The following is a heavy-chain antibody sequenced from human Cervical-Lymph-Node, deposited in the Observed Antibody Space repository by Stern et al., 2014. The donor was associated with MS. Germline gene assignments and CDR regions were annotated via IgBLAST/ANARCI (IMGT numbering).Heavy chain of an antibody. V-gene: IGHV5-51*01. CDR3: VRRRDSDSYDTFDI. D-gene: IGHD3-22*01. Sequence: QLVQSGAEVKKPGESLKISCKTSGYSFSNFWIGWVRQKPGKGLEWMGIICPEDSDTTYSPSFQGHVTISADESISTAYLQWRSLKASDTAMYYCVRRRDSDSYDTFDIWGQGTMLIVSS. J-gene: IGHJ3*02. CDR2: ICPEDSDT. CDR1: GYSFSNFW.